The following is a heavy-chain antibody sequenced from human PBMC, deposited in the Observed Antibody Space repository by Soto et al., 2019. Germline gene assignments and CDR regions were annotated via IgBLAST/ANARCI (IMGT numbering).Heavy chain of an antibody. V-gene: IGHV3-30*18. Sequence: GGSLRLSCAASGFTFSSYGMHWVRQAPGKGLEWVAVISYDGSNKYYADSVKGRFTISRDNSKNTLYLQMNSLRAEDTAVYYCAKDDTPVYGDYQTIDYWGQGTLVTVSS. CDR3: AKDDTPVYGDYQTIDY. CDR2: ISYDGSNK. D-gene: IGHD4-17*01. CDR1: GFTFSSYG. J-gene: IGHJ4*02.